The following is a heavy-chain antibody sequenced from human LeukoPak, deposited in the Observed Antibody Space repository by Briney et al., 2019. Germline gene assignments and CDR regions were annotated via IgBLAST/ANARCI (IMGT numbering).Heavy chain of an antibody. J-gene: IGHJ4*02. CDR3: AQLGGYSYGPIDY. CDR1: GYTSTGYY. V-gene: IGHV1-2*06. D-gene: IGHD5-18*01. CDR2: INPNSGGT. Sequence: ASVKVSCKASGYTSTGYYMHWVRQAPGQGLEWMGRINPNSGGTNYAQKFQGRVTMTRDTSISTAYMELSRLRSDDTAVYYCAQLGGYSYGPIDYWGQGTLVTVSS.